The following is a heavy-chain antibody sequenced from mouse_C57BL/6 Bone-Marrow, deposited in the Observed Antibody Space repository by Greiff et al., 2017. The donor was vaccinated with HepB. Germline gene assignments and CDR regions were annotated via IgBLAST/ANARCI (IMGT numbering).Heavy chain of an antibody. J-gene: IGHJ4*01. CDR3: TTDGYYVFMDY. D-gene: IGHD2-3*01. CDR2: IDPENGDT. CDR1: GFNIKDDY. V-gene: IGHV14-4*01. Sequence: VQLQQSGAELVRPGASVKLSCTASGFNIKDDYMHWVKQRPEQGLEWIGWIDPENGDTEYASKFQGKATITADPSSNTAYLQLSSLTAEDTAVYYCTTDGYYVFMDYWGQGTSVTVSS.